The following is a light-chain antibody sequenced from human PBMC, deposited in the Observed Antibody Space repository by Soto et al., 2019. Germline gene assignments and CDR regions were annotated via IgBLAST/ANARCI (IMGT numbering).Light chain of an antibody. CDR1: SSDIGGSKY. CDR2: EVT. V-gene: IGLV2-14*01. J-gene: IGLJ1*01. Sequence: QSALTQPASLSGSPGQSITISCAGTSSDIGGSKYVSWYQQHPGKAPKLIIYEVTYRPSGVSARFSGSKSGNTASLTVSGIQAEDEADYYCSSKRSSDTLYVFGTGTKLTVL. CDR3: SSKRSSDTLYV.